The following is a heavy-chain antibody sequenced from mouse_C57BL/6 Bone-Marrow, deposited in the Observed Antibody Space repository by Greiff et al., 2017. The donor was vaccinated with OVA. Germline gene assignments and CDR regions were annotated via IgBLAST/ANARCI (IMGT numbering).Heavy chain of an antibody. J-gene: IGHJ4*01. D-gene: IGHD2-2*01. CDR1: GFTFSSYA. Sequence: DVMLVESGGGLVKPGGSLKLSCAASGFTFSSYAMSWVRQTPEKRLEWVATISDGGSYTYYPDNVKGRFTISRDNAKNNLYLQMSHLKSEDTAMYYCARVATRNYAMDYWGQGTSVTVSA. V-gene: IGHV5-4*03. CDR2: ISDGGSYT. CDR3: ARVATRNYAMDY.